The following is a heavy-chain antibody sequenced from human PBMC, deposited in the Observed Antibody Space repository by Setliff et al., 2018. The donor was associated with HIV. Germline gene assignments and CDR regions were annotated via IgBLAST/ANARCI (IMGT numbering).Heavy chain of an antibody. CDR1: GYTLTEVS. CDR3: ATGVEEFQLPPYYYYFMDV. J-gene: IGHJ6*03. D-gene: IGHD2-2*01. CDR2: FDPQDGET. Sequence: ASVKVSCKVSGYTLTEVSMHWVRQAPKKGLEWMGYFDPQDGETVHAQKFQGRVTLTEDTSTDTAYMELSSLRSEDTAVYYCATGVEEFQLPPYYYYFMDVWGKGTPVTVSS. V-gene: IGHV1-24*01.